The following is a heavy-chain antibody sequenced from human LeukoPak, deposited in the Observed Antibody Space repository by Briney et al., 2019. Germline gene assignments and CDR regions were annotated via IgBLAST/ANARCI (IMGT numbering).Heavy chain of an antibody. CDR1: GFTFSSCW. Sequence: GGSLRLSCAASGFTFSSCWMHWVRHAPGKGLVWVSRINSDGTNLKYADSVKGRFTISRDNAKNTLYLQMNSLRAKDTAVYYCVSVGIVAAATDYWCQGTLVTVSS. V-gene: IGHV3-74*03. J-gene: IGHJ4*02. CDR2: INSDGTNL. CDR3: VSVGIVAAATDY. D-gene: IGHD5-12*01.